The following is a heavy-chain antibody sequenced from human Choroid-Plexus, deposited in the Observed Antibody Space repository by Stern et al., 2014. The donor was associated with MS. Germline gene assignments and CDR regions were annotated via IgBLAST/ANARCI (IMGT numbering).Heavy chain of an antibody. V-gene: IGHV3-30*18. D-gene: IGHD2/OR15-2a*01. J-gene: IGHJ5*02. CDR2: VTYDGSNK. CDR1: GFTFGSCA. Sequence: DQLVESGGGVDQHGRPLSLSCVASGFTFGSCAMHWVRQAPGKGLGWVAGVTYDGSNKYYAGSGKGRFTISRDNSQNTLYMQMSSLRPEDTAVYYCAKDRHYLTYFFDHWGQGSLLTVSS. CDR3: AKDRHYLTYFFDH.